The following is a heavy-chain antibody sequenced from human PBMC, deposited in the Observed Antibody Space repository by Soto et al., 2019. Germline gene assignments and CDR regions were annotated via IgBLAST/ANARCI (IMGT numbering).Heavy chain of an antibody. CDR3: AKDISRDFWSGPDY. CDR1: GFTFDDYT. J-gene: IGHJ4*02. Sequence: GSLRLSCAASGFTFDDYTMHWVRQAPGKGLEWVSLISWDGGSTYYADSVKGRFTISRDNSKNSLYLQMNSLRTEDTALYYCAKDISRDFWSGPDYWGQGTLVTVSS. CDR2: ISWDGGST. D-gene: IGHD3-3*01. V-gene: IGHV3-43*01.